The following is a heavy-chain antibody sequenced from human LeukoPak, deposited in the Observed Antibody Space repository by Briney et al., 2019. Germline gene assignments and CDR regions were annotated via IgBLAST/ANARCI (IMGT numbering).Heavy chain of an antibody. J-gene: IGHJ4*02. V-gene: IGHV4-59*01. Sequence: SETLSLTCTVSGGPISSYYWSWIRQPPGKGLEWIGYIYYSGSTNYNPSLKSRVTISVDTSKNQFSLKLSSVTAADTAVYYCARAVDIVVVPAANPLFFDYWGQGTLVTVSS. CDR3: ARAVDIVVVPAANPLFFDY. CDR1: GGPISSYY. CDR2: IYYSGST. D-gene: IGHD2-2*03.